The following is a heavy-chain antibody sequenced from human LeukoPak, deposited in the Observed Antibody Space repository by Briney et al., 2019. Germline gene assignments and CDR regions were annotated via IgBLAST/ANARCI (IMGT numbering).Heavy chain of an antibody. Sequence: PGGSLRLSCAASGFTFDDYAMHWVRQAPGKGLEWVAGISWNSGSIGYADSVKGRFTISRDNAKNSLYLQMNSLRAEDTALYYCAKETRLPAYYFDYWGQGTLVTVSS. D-gene: IGHD2-15*01. CDR1: GFTFDDYA. CDR3: AKETRLPAYYFDY. CDR2: ISWNSGSI. J-gene: IGHJ4*02. V-gene: IGHV3-9*01.